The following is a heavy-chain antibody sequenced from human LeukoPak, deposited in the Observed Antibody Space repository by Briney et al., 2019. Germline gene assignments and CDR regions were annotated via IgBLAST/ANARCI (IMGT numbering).Heavy chain of an antibody. J-gene: IGHJ4*02. CDR1: GFTFSYYY. CDR3: TTDLDITGTDDFDY. V-gene: IGHV3-15*01. Sequence: GGSLRLSCAASGFTFSYYYMSGVRQAPGKGLEWVGRIKSKTDGGTTDYAAPVKGRFTISRDDSKNTLYLQMNSLKTEDTAVYYCTTDLDITGTDDFDYWGQGTLVTVSS. D-gene: IGHD1-20*01. CDR2: IKSKTDGGTT.